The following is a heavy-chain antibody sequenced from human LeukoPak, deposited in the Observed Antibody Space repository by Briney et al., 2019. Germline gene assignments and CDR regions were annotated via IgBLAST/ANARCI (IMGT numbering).Heavy chain of an antibody. D-gene: IGHD1-26*01. CDR1: GYTFTGYY. Sequence: ASVTVSCKASGYTFTGYYMHWVRQAPGQGLEWMGWINPNSGGTNYAQKFQGRVTMTRDTSISTAYMELSRLRSDDTAVYYCAREWELRSDAFDIWGQGTMVTVSS. J-gene: IGHJ3*02. CDR2: INPNSGGT. CDR3: AREWELRSDAFDI. V-gene: IGHV1-2*02.